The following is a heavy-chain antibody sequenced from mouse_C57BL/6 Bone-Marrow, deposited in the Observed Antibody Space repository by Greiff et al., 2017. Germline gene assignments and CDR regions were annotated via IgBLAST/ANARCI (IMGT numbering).Heavy chain of an antibody. D-gene: IGHD1-1*01. J-gene: IGHJ2*01. CDR2: IYPGSGST. Sequence: VQLQQPGAELVKPGASVTMSCKASGYTFTSYWITWVKQRPGQGLEWIGDIYPGSGSTNYNEKFKSKATLTVDTSSSTAYMQLSSLTSEDSAVYYCARDYYGSSYEDYFDYWGQGTTRTVSS. CDR3: ARDYYGSSYEDYFDY. V-gene: IGHV1-55*01. CDR1: GYTFTSYW.